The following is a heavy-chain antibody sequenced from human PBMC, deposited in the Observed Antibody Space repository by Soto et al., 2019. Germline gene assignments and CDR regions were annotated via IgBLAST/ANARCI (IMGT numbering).Heavy chain of an antibody. V-gene: IGHV4-59*01. J-gene: IGHJ5*02. D-gene: IGHD7-27*01. Sequence: SETLSLTCTVSGGSISSYYWSWIQQPPGKGLEWIGYIYYSGSTNYNPSLKSRVTISVDTSKNQFSLKLSSVTAADTAVYYCARDRKLGRFDPWGQGTLVTVSS. CDR1: GGSISSYY. CDR3: ARDRKLGRFDP. CDR2: IYYSGST.